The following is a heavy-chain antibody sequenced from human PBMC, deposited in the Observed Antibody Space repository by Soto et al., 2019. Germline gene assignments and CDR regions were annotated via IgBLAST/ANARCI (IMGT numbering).Heavy chain of an antibody. D-gene: IGHD3-10*01. CDR2: ISGSGGST. Sequence: LRLSCAASGFTFSSYAMSWVRQAPGKGLEWVSAISGSGGSTYYADSVKGRFTISRDNSKNTLYLQMNSLRAEDTAVYYCATYYGSGSYYNRDYWGQGTLVTVSS. CDR3: ATYYGSGSYYNRDY. CDR1: GFTFSSYA. V-gene: IGHV3-23*01. J-gene: IGHJ4*02.